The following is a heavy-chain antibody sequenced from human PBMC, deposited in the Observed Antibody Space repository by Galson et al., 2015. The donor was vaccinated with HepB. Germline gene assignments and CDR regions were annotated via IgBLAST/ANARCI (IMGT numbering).Heavy chain of an antibody. CDR3: ARNLGDYGDY. D-gene: IGHD4-17*01. J-gene: IGHJ4*02. Sequence: SLRLSCAASGFIFNTYGFHWVRQAPGKGLEWVAVIWYDGSIKSYADSVKDRFTISRDDSKNTLYMQMNSLRAEDTAVYYCARNLGDYGDYWGQGTLVTVSS. CDR1: GFIFNTYG. V-gene: IGHV3-33*01. CDR2: IWYDGSIK.